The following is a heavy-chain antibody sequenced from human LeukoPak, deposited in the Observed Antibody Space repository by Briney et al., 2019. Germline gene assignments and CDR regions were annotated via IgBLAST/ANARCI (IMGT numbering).Heavy chain of an antibody. CDR2: ISYDGSNK. CDR3: AKPAFMIVAHFDY. V-gene: IGHV3-30*18. CDR1: GFTFSSYG. Sequence: GSLRLSCAASGFTFSSYGMHWVRQAPGKGLEWVAVISYDGSNKYYADSVKGRFTISRDNSKNTLCLQMNSLRAEDTAVYYCAKPAFMIVAHFDYWGQGTLVTVSS. D-gene: IGHD3-22*01. J-gene: IGHJ4*02.